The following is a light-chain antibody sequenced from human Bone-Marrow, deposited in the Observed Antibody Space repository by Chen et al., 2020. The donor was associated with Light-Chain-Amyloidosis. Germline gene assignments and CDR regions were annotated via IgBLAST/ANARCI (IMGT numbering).Light chain of an antibody. Sequence: EIVLTQSPGTLSLSPGEGANLSCRASQTISSNYLTWYQQKFGQAPRLLIYGSSSRATGIPDRFTGSGSVTDFNLTINRLEPEDFAMYYCQEYGTSPLTFGGGTKVEI. V-gene: IGKV3-20*01. J-gene: IGKJ4*01. CDR3: QEYGTSPLT. CDR2: GSS. CDR1: QTISSNY.